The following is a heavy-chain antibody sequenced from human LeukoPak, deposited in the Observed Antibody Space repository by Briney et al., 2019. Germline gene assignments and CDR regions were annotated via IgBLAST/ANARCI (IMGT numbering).Heavy chain of an antibody. Sequence: SETLSLTCTVSGGSISSGGYYWSWIRQHPGKGLEWIGYIYYSGSTNYNPSLKSRVTISVDTSKNQFSLKLSSVTAADTAVYYCARVQYYYGSGSARLFDWFDPWGQGTLVTVSS. CDR1: GGSISSGGYY. J-gene: IGHJ5*02. CDR2: IYYSGST. V-gene: IGHV4-61*08. CDR3: ARVQYYYGSGSARLFDWFDP. D-gene: IGHD3-10*01.